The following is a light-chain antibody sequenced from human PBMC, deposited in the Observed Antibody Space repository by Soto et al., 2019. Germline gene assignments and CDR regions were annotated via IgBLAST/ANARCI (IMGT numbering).Light chain of an antibody. V-gene: IGKV1-5*03. J-gene: IGKJ1*01. CDR2: KAS. CDR1: QSISSY. Sequence: DIQMTQSPSSLSASVGDRVTITCRASQSISSYLNWYQQKPGKAPKLLIYKASTLKSGVPSRFSGSGSGTEFTLTISSLHPDEFATYYCQHYNSYSEAFGQGTKVDIK. CDR3: QHYNSYSEA.